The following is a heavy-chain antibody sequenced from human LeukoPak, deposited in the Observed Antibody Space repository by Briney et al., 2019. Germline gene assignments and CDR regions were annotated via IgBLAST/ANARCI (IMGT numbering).Heavy chain of an antibody. CDR1: GGSISIYY. Sequence: SETLSLTCTVSGGSISIYYWSWIRQPPGKGLEWIGYIYTSGSTNYNPSLKSRVTMSVDTSKNQFSLKLSSVTAADTAVYYCAAGDYSKFFDYWGQGTLVTVSS. J-gene: IGHJ4*02. V-gene: IGHV4-4*08. D-gene: IGHD4-11*01. CDR3: AAGDYSKFFDY. CDR2: IYTSGST.